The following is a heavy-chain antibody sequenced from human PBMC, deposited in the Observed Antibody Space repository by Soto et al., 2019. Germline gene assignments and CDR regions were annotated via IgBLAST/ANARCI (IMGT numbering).Heavy chain of an antibody. J-gene: IGHJ4*02. CDR3: ARGYNYGARIGYYYFDY. CDR2: IHGGGIT. Sequence: GGSLRLFCAASGFTVSSDYMSWARQAPGQGLEWVSAIHGGGITYYADSVKGRFTISRDNSKNTLYLQMNSLRAEDTAVYYCARGYNYGARIGYYYFDYWGQGTLVTVSS. CDR1: GFTVSSDY. V-gene: IGHV3-53*01. D-gene: IGHD1-1*01.